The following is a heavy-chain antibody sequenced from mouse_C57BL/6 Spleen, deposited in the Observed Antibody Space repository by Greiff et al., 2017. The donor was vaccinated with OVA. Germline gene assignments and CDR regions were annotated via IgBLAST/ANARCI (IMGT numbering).Heavy chain of an antibody. CDR3: ERTGEANWGDMDY. D-gene: IGHD4-1*01. CDR1: GYSFTGYY. V-gene: IGHV1-42*01. Sequence: EVQLQQSGPELVKPGASVKISCKASGYSFTGYYMNWVKQSPEKSLEWIGEINPSTGGTTYNQKFKAKATLTVDQSSSTAYMQLRSLTSEDSAVYYCERTGEANWGDMDYWGQGTTVTVSS. J-gene: IGHJ4*01. CDR2: INPSTGGT.